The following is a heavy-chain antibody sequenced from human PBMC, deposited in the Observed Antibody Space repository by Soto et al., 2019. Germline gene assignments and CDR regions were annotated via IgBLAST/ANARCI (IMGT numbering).Heavy chain of an antibody. CDR1: GYTFTSYY. J-gene: IGHJ4*02. CDR2: INPSGGST. Sequence: QVQLVQSGAEVKKPGASVKVSCKASGYTFTSYYMHWVRQAPGQGLEWMGIINPSGGSTSYAQKFQGRVTMTRDTSTSTVSMELSSLRSEDTAVYYCARVEGTTAADYWGQGTLVTVSS. CDR3: ARVEGTTAADY. D-gene: IGHD4-17*01. V-gene: IGHV1-46*03.